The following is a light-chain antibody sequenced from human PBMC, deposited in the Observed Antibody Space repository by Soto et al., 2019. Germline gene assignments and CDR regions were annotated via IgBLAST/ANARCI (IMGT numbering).Light chain of an antibody. V-gene: IGLV2-14*01. Sequence: QSVLPQPASVSGSPGQSITISCTGTGSDVGSYKYVSWYQQHPGKAPKLIIFEVSNRPSGVSDRFSGSKSGNTASLTISGLQAEDEADYYCSSYTSISSLGVFGTGTKGTVL. CDR1: GSDVGSYKY. CDR3: SSYTSISSLGV. CDR2: EVS. J-gene: IGLJ1*01.